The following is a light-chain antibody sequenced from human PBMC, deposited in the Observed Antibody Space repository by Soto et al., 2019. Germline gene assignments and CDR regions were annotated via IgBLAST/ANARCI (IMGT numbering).Light chain of an antibody. V-gene: IGLV2-23*02. CDR2: EVT. CDR3: CSYAGTTTWV. Sequence: QSALTQPASVSGSPGQSITISCTGTSSDVGSHNFVSWYQQRPGKAPKLMIFEVTNRPSGVSSRFSASKSGNTASLTISGVQAEDEADYYCCSYAGTTTWVFGGGTKLTVL. CDR1: SSDVGSHNF. J-gene: IGLJ2*01.